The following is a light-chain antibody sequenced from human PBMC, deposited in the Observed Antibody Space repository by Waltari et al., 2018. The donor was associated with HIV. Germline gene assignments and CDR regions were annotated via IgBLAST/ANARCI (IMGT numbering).Light chain of an antibody. CDR3: CTYAASNVI. CDR1: IGHSTYA. V-gene: IGLV4-69*01. Sequence: QLVLTQSPSASASLGASVKLTCTLSIGHSTYAIAWHQQQPEKGPRYLMKVNSDGSHSKGDGIPDRFSGSSSGSERYLIISSLQSEDEADYYCCTYAASNVIFGGGTKLTVL. J-gene: IGLJ2*01. CDR2: VNSDGSH.